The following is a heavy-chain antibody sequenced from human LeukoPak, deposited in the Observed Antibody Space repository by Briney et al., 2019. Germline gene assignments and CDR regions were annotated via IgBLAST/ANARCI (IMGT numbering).Heavy chain of an antibody. Sequence: ASVKVSCKASGGTFSSYAISWVRQAPGQGLEWMGGIIPIFGTANYAQKFQGRVTITADESTSTAYMELSSLRSEDTAVYYCARAGWAAAGTYVDYWGQGTLVTVSS. V-gene: IGHV1-69*13. D-gene: IGHD6-13*01. CDR3: ARAGWAAAGTYVDY. CDR1: GGTFSSYA. J-gene: IGHJ4*02. CDR2: IIPIFGTA.